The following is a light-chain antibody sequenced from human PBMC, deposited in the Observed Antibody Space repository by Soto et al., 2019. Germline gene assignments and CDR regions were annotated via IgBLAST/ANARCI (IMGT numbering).Light chain of an antibody. J-gene: IGLJ3*02. CDR3: ATWDDSMSGPWV. CDR1: RSNIGSNY. V-gene: IGLV1-47*01. CDR2: RNN. Sequence: QPVLTQPPSASGTPGQTIIISCSGRRSNIGSNYVYWYQQLPGTAPTLLIYRNNLRPSGVPDRFSGSKSGASASLAISGLRSEDEADYYCATWDDSMSGPWVFGAGTKLTVL.